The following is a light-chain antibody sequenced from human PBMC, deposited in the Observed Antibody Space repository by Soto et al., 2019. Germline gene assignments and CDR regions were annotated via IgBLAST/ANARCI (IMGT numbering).Light chain of an antibody. CDR2: DVS. V-gene: IGLV2-14*01. CDR3: SSYTSSSTSPV. CDR1: SSDVGGYNY. J-gene: IGLJ2*01. Sequence: QSALTRPASVSGSPGQSITISCTGTSSDVGGYNYVSWYQQHPGKAPKLMIYDVSNRPSGVSNRFSGSKSGNTASLTISGLQAEDEADYYCSSYTSSSTSPVFGGGTKLTVL.